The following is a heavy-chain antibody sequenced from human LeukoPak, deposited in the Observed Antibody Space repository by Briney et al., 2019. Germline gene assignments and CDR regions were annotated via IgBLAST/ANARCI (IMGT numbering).Heavy chain of an antibody. D-gene: IGHD3-3*01. CDR1: GYTFTSYG. CDR3: ARDRYDFWSGYPDTNWFDP. J-gene: IGHJ5*02. V-gene: IGHV1-18*01. Sequence: ASVKVSCKASGYTFTSYGISWVRQAPGQGLEWMGWISAYNGNTNYAQRLQGRVTMTTDTSTSTAYMELRSLRSDDTAVYYCARDRYDFWSGYPDTNWFDPWGQGTLVTVSS. CDR2: ISAYNGNT.